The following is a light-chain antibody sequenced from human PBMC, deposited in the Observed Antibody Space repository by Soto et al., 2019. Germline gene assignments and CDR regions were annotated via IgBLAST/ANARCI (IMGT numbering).Light chain of an antibody. CDR3: ISYTPSSTRV. Sequence: QSALTQPASVSGSPGQSVTISCTGTSSDIGAYDYVSWYQQHPGQAPKLMMYDVNNRPSGISYRFSGSKSGNTASLTISGLQAEDEADYYFISYTPSSTRVFGTGTKVTVL. CDR1: SSDIGAYDY. V-gene: IGLV2-14*03. CDR2: DVN. J-gene: IGLJ1*01.